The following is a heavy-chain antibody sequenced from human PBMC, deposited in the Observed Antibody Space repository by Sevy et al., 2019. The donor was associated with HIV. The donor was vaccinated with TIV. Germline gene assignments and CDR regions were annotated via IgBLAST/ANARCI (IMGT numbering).Heavy chain of an antibody. D-gene: IGHD2-21*02. CDR3: ARERSCGGDCYYFDY. Sequence: GGSLRLSCAASGLNFDDYGMSWVRQAPGKGLEWVSAINWNGVGTSYADSVKGRFTMSRANAKNSLYVQMDSLRAEDTALYYCARERSCGGDCYYFDYWGQGTLVTVSS. V-gene: IGHV3-20*04. J-gene: IGHJ4*02. CDR2: INWNGVGT. CDR1: GLNFDDYG.